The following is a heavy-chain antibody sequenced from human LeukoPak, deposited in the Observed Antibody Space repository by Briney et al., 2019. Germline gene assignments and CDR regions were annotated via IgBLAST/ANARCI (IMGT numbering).Heavy chain of an antibody. CDR1: GGSISSSSYY. Sequence: SETLSLTCTVSGGSISSSSYYWGWIRQPPGKGLEWIGTFYYSGSTYYNPSLKSRVTIPVDTSKNQLSLKLSSVTAADTAVYYCARDNWGLTSYYYYGMDVWGQGTTVTVSS. V-gene: IGHV4-39*07. J-gene: IGHJ6*02. D-gene: IGHD7-27*01. CDR2: FYYSGST. CDR3: ARDNWGLTSYYYYGMDV.